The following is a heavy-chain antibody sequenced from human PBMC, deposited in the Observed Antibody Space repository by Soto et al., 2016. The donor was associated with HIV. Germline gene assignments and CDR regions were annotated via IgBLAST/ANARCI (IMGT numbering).Heavy chain of an antibody. Sequence: EVQLVESGGGLVQPGRSLRLSCTTSGFTFSSYWMTWVRQAPGKGLEWVANINQDGSQTYYADSVKGRFTISRDNAKNSLSLQLNSLRAGDTAVYFXASHCSDTTCYEFIDYWGQGTLVTVSS. CDR2: INQDGSQT. J-gene: IGHJ4*02. CDR1: GFTFSSYW. V-gene: IGHV3-7*01. CDR3: ASHCSDTTCYEFIDY. D-gene: IGHD2-2*01.